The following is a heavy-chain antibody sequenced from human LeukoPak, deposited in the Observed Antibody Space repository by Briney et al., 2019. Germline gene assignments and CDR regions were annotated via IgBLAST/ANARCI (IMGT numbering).Heavy chain of an antibody. CDR2: INPISGGT. CDR1: GYTFTVYY. CDR3: ARAVSGSSWDTSYGMDV. J-gene: IGHJ6*02. Sequence: ASVKVSCKASGYTFTVYYMHWVRQAPGQGLEWMGWINPISGGTNYAQRFQGRVTMTRDTSISTANMELSRLRSDDTAVHYCARAVSGSSWDTSYGMDVWGQGTTVTVSS. V-gene: IGHV1-2*02. D-gene: IGHD6-13*01.